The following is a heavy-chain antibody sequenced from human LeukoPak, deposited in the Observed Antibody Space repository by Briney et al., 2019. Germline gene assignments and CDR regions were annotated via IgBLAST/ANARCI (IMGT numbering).Heavy chain of an antibody. J-gene: IGHJ4*02. CDR2: ISGSGGST. Sequence: GGSLRLSCAASGFTFSSYWMSWVRQAPGKGLEWVSAISGSGGSTYYADSVKGRFTISRDNSKNTLYLQMNSLRAEDTAVYYCAKAHSTDYYFFYYFDYWGQGTLVTVSS. CDR1: GFTFSSYW. CDR3: AKAHSTDYYFFYYFDY. V-gene: IGHV3-23*01. D-gene: IGHD2-21*02.